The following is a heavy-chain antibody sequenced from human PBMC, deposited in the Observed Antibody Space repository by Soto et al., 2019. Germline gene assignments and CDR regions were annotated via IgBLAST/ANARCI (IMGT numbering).Heavy chain of an antibody. CDR3: ARAGSTMTAHWDPLPIDY. D-gene: IGHD4-17*01. V-gene: IGHV4-31*03. Sequence: SETLSLTCTVSGGSISSGGYYWSWIRQHPGKGLEWIGYIYYSGSTYYNPSLKSRVAISVDTSKNQFSLNLTSVTAADTAVYYCARAGSTMTAHWDPLPIDYWGHGTLVTVSS. J-gene: IGHJ4*01. CDR1: GGSISSGGYY. CDR2: IYYSGST.